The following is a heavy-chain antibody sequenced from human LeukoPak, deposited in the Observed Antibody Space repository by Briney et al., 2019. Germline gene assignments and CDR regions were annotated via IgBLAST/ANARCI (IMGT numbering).Heavy chain of an antibody. J-gene: IGHJ4*02. CDR1: GGSISSGGYS. D-gene: IGHD2-15*01. CDR2: IYHSGST. CDR3: ARAGGSLTLDY. Sequence: SETLSLTCAVSGGSISSGGYSWGWIRQPPGKGLEWIGYIYHSGSTYYNPSLKSRVTISVDRSKNQFSLKLSSVTAADTAVYYCARAGGSLTLDYWGQGTLVTVSS. V-gene: IGHV4-30-2*01.